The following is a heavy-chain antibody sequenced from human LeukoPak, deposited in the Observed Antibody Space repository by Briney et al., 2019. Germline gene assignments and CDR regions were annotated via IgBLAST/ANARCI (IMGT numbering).Heavy chain of an antibody. CDR2: VSWDGVAI. Sequence: GGSLRLSCAASGFIFDDYTMHWVRQIPGKGLEWISLVSWDGVAIYYADSVKGRFTISRDNRKNSLYLQMNSLRTEDTALYYCVKDRRYYASATYSYYFDSWGQGTLVTVSS. D-gene: IGHD3-10*01. CDR1: GFIFDDYT. J-gene: IGHJ4*02. V-gene: IGHV3-43*01. CDR3: VKDRRYYASATYSYYFDS.